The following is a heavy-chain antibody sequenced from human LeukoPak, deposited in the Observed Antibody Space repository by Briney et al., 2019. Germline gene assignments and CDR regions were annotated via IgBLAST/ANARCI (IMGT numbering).Heavy chain of an antibody. CDR3: ARGAWYFDL. V-gene: IGHV4-59*01. J-gene: IGHJ2*01. CDR1: GGSISSDY. CDR2: IYYSGST. Sequence: SETLSLTCAVSGGSISSDYWGWIRQPPGKGLEWIGYIYYSGSTNYNPSLKSRVTISVDTSKNQFSLKLSSVTAADTAVYYCARGAWYFDLWGRGTLVTVSS.